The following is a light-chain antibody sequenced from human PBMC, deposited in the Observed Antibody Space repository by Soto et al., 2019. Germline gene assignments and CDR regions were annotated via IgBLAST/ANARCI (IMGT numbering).Light chain of an antibody. CDR1: QSVSSSY. V-gene: IGKV3-20*01. J-gene: IGKJ1*01. Sequence: EIVLTQSPGTLSLSPVEIATLSCRASQSVSSSYLAWYQQKPGQAPRLLIYGVYTRAPGIPARFSGSGSGTDFTLTISRLEPEDFAVYYCQQYGSSPWTFGQGTKVDIK. CDR2: GVY. CDR3: QQYGSSPWT.